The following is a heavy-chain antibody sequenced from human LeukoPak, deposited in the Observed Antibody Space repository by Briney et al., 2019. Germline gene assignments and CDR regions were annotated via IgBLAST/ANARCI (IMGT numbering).Heavy chain of an antibody. CDR1: GFTLSNYA. CDR2: ISGSGGST. J-gene: IGHJ4*02. CDR3: AKRNYYDSSGYYEYYFDD. Sequence: PGGSLRLSCAASGFTLSNYAMSWVRQAPGKGLEWVSGISGSGGSTNYADSVKGRFTISRDNSKNTLYLQMNSLRVEDTAVYYCAKRNYYDSSGYYEYYFDDWGQGTLVIVSS. V-gene: IGHV3-23*01. D-gene: IGHD3-22*01.